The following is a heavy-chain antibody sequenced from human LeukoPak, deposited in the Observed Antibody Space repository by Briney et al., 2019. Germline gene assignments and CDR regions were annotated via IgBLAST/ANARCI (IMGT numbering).Heavy chain of an antibody. CDR2: IFPSDGEI. J-gene: IGHJ4*02. V-gene: IGHV3-23*01. Sequence: GGSLRLSCAASGFTFSTFAMIWVRQPPGKGLGWVSSIFPSDGEIHYADSVRGRFTISRDNSKSTLSLQMSSLRAEDTAIYYCATYRQVLLRFESWGQGTLVTVSS. CDR1: GFTFSTFA. D-gene: IGHD2-8*02. CDR3: ATYRQVLLRFES.